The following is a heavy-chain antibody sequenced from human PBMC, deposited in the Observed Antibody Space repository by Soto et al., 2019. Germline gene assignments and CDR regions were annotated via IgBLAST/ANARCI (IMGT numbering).Heavy chain of an antibody. CDR3: ASGREFLTGTAMDCEYLPH. V-gene: IGHV4-31*03. J-gene: IGHJ1*01. CDR2: IYYSGST. D-gene: IGHD4-4*01. CDR1: GGSISSGGYY. Sequence: PSETLSLTCTVSGGSISSGGYYWSWIRQHPGKGLEWIGYIYYSGSTYYNPSLKSRVTISVDTSKNQFSLKLSSVTAADTAVYYCASGREFLTGTAMDCEYLPHWRRRTLVTVSS.